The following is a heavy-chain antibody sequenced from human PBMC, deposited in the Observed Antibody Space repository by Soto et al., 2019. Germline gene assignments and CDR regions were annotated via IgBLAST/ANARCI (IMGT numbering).Heavy chain of an antibody. CDR3: ARAPRMATFDI. J-gene: IGHJ3*02. CDR1: GFIFSPYG. Sequence: GGSLRLSCAASGFIFSPYGIHWVLQAPGKGLEWVALIRNDGSDKYYAESVTGRFTISRDNSKNTVYLQMNSLRAEDTALYFCARAPRMATFDIWGQGTMVTVSS. CDR2: IRNDGSDK. V-gene: IGHV3-33*01.